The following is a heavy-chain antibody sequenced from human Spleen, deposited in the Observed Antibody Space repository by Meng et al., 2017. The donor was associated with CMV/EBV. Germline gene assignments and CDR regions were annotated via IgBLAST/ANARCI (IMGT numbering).Heavy chain of an antibody. D-gene: IGHD2-21*02. V-gene: IGHV2-5*01. CDR1: GVSLSTSRVG. CDR2: IDWYDDK. Sequence: TLKESGPAIGSHTQTCTLTCTFSGVSLSTSRVGVGWIRQPPGKALEWLARIDWYDDKRFTPSLKRRLTITKATSKIQVVLTMTNMDPVDTATYYCAHSSGPIVVVTATKPNYLVSWGQGALVTVSS. CDR3: AHSSGPIVVVTATKPNYLVS. J-gene: IGHJ4*02.